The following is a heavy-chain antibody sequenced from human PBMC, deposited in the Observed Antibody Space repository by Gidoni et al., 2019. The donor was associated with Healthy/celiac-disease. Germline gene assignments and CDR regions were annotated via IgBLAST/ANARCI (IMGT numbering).Heavy chain of an antibody. CDR2: IRYDGSNK. CDR3: AKTYYDFWSGYPNWFDP. V-gene: IGHV3-30*02. D-gene: IGHD3-3*01. CDR1: GFTFSSYG. J-gene: IGHJ5*02. Sequence: QVQLVESGGGVVQPGGSLRLSCAASGFTFSSYGMHWVRQAPGKGMEWVAFIRYDGSNKYYADSVKGRFTISRDNSKNTLYLQMNSLRAEDTAVYYCAKTYYDFWSGYPNWFDPWGQGTLVTVSS.